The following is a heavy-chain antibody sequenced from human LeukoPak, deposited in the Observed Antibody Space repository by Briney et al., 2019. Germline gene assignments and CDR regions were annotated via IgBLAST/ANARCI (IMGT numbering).Heavy chain of an antibody. CDR2: IDQGGSVR. V-gene: IGHV3-7*01. Sequence: GGSLRLSCAASGFSFSTYWMSWVRQTPEKGLEFVANIDQGGSVRNYMDSLKGRCTISRDNAEKSLYLEINSLRADDTAVYYCATDLESSSFDLWGRGALVTVSS. J-gene: IGHJ4*02. D-gene: IGHD6-13*01. CDR1: GFSFSTYW. CDR3: ATDLESSSFDL.